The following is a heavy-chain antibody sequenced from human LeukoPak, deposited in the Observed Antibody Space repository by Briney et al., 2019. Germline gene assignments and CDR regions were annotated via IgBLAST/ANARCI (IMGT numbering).Heavy chain of an antibody. CDR3: ARELAVAGTGNMYFDY. Sequence: GGSLRLSCAASGFTFSDYYMSWIRQAPGKGLEWVSYISSSGSTIYYADSVKGRFTISRDNAKNSLYLQMNSLRAEDTAVCYCARELAVAGTGNMYFDYWGQGTLVTVSS. CDR2: ISSSGSTI. D-gene: IGHD6-19*01. CDR1: GFTFSDYY. J-gene: IGHJ4*02. V-gene: IGHV3-11*01.